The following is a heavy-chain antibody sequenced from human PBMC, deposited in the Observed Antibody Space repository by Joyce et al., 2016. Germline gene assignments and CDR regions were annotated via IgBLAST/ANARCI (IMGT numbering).Heavy chain of an antibody. V-gene: IGHV3-74*01. Sequence: ELQLVESGGRLCSAGGFLRLSCVDSGFYFSNFWMHWVRQAPGKGPVWVSHMNNDGTHTIYADSVEGRVTISRDNAKNTVYLEMNSLRNEDTAVYYCARGDDVSYNGWGQGALVTVSS. D-gene: IGHD1-14*01. J-gene: IGHJ4*02. CDR3: ARGDDVSYNG. CDR1: GFYFSNFW. CDR2: MNNDGTHT.